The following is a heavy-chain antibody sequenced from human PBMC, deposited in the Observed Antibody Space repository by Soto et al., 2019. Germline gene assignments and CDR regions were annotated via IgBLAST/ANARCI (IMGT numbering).Heavy chain of an antibody. J-gene: IGHJ4*02. CDR3: ARDRNVTYYGGDCYSEYFEC. D-gene: IGHD2-21*02. CDR2: ISSSSSYT. Sequence: PVGSLRLSCASSVFTFSDYYMSCIRQSPGKWLEWVSYISSSSSYTNYADSVKGRFTISRDNAKNSLYLQMNSLRAEDTAVYYCARDRNVTYYGGDCYSEYFECWGQGTLVTVSS. V-gene: IGHV3-11*06. CDR1: VFTFSDYY.